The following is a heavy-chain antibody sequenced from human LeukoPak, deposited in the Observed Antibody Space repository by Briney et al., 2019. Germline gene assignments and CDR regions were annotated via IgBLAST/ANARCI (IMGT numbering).Heavy chain of an antibody. D-gene: IGHD5-12*01. Sequence: GGSLRLSCAASGFTFSSYSMNWVRQAPGKGLEWVSSISSSSTYTYYADSVRGRFTISRDNAKNSLYLQMTSLRTEDTAVYYCARGTTGGYSPSHWGQGTLVTVSS. CDR1: GFTFSSYS. CDR3: ARGTTGGYSPSH. J-gene: IGHJ4*02. V-gene: IGHV3-21*01. CDR2: ISSSSTYT.